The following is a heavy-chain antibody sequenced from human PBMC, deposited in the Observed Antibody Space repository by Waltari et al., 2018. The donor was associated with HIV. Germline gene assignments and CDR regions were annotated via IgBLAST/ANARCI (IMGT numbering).Heavy chain of an antibody. Sequence: EVQLVESGGGLVQPGGYLRLSCAASGFTFSSYSMNWVRQAPGKGLEWVSYISSSSSTIYYADSVKVRFTISRDNAKNSLYLQMNSLRAEDTAVYYCARVTAAHDTRSFDYWGQGTLVTVSS. D-gene: IGHD6-13*01. CDR2: ISSSSSTI. V-gene: IGHV3-48*01. CDR1: GFTFSSYS. J-gene: IGHJ4*02. CDR3: ARVTAAHDTRSFDY.